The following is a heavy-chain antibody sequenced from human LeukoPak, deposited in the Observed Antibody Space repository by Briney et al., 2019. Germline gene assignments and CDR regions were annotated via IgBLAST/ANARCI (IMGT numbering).Heavy chain of an antibody. CDR1: GFTFDDYT. CDR2: ISYNSDTI. CDR3: AKDYCGGDCYSGWYFDL. D-gene: IGHD2-21*02. V-gene: IGHV3-9*01. J-gene: IGHJ2*01. Sequence: PVRSLRLSCAASGFTFDDYTMHWVRQAPRKGLEWVSGISYNSDTIAYADSVKGRFTISRDNAKNSLYLQMNSLRAEDTALYYCAKDYCGGDCYSGWYFDLWGRGTLVTVSS.